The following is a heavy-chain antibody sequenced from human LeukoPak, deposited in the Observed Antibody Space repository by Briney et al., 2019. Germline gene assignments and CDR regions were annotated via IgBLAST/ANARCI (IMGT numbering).Heavy chain of an antibody. CDR1: GGSISSYY. V-gene: IGHV4-59*01. J-gene: IGHJ4*02. Sequence: SETLSLTCTVSGGSISSYYWSWIRQSPGKGLEWIRYIYYSGSTNYNPSLRSRVTISVDTSKNQFSLELSSVTAADTAVYYCARVGFGNTPHPIDYWGQGALVTVSS. CDR3: ARVGFGNTPHPIDY. D-gene: IGHD4-23*01. CDR2: IYYSGST.